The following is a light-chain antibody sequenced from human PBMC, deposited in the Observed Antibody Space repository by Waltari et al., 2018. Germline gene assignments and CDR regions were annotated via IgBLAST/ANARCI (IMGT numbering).Light chain of an antibody. V-gene: IGKV3D-15*01. CDR2: GAS. Sequence: EIVMTQSPATLPVSQGERATLSCRASQSVGVDLAWYQQKPGQAPRLLIYGASNRATGIPARFSGSGSGTEFTLTINSLQSEDFAIYYCQQYNKWPPYTFGQGTKLEIK. CDR3: QQYNKWPPYT. CDR1: QSVGVD. J-gene: IGKJ2*01.